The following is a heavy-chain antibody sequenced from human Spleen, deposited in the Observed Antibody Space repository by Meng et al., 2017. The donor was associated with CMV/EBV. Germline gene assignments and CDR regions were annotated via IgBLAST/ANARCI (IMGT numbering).Heavy chain of an antibody. CDR1: GGTFSSYT. Sequence: SVKVSCKASGGTFSSYTISWVRQAPGQGLEWMGRIIPILGIANYAQKFQGRVTITADKSTSTAYMELSSLRSEDTAVYYCASDFWSGYYRSYYFDYWGQGTLVTVSS. V-gene: IGHV1-69*02. CDR3: ASDFWSGYYRSYYFDY. CDR2: IIPILGIA. J-gene: IGHJ4*02. D-gene: IGHD3-3*01.